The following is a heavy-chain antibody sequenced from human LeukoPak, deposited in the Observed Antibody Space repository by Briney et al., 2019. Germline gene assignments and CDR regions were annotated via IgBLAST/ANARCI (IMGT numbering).Heavy chain of an antibody. V-gene: IGHV3-23*01. Sequence: GGSLRLSCAASGFTFSGFAMTWVRQAPGKGLEWVSAISGSGGSTYYADSVKGRFTISRDNSKNTLYLQMNSLRAEDTAVYYCAKVRSPGGSYSELPGVYFDYWGQGTLVTVSS. D-gene: IGHD1-26*01. CDR2: ISGSGGST. CDR3: AKVRSPGGSYSELPGVYFDY. CDR1: GFTFSGFA. J-gene: IGHJ4*02.